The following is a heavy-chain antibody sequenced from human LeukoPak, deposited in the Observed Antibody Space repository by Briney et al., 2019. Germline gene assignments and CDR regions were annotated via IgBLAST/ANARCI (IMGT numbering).Heavy chain of an antibody. CDR2: INHSGST. CDR1: GGSFSGYY. J-gene: IGHJ4*02. V-gene: IGHV4-34*01. CDR3: ASGYSSGWHTFDY. D-gene: IGHD6-19*01. Sequence: SETLSLTCAVYGGSFSGYYWSWIRQPSGKGLEWIGEINHSGSTNYNPSLKSRVTISVDTSKNQFSLKLSSVTAADTAVYYCASGYSSGWHTFDYWGQGTLVTVSS.